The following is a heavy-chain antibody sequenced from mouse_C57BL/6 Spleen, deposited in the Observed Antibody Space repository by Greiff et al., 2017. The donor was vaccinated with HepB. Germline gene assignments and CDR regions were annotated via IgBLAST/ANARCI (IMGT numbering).Heavy chain of an antibody. Sequence: LVESGAELMKPGASVKLSCKATGYTFTGYWIEWVKQRPGHGLEWIGEILPGSGSTNYNEKFKGKATFTADTSSNTAYMQLSSLTTEDSAIYYCARSQLDLLLRSFAYWGQGTLVTVSA. J-gene: IGHJ3*01. CDR2: ILPGSGST. D-gene: IGHD1-1*01. CDR3: ARSQLDLLLRSFAY. CDR1: GYTFTGYW. V-gene: IGHV1-9*01.